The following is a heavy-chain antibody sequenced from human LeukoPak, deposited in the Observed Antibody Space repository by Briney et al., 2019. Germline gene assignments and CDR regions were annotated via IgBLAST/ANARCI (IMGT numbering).Heavy chain of an antibody. D-gene: IGHD6-19*01. Sequence: ASVKVSCKASGYTFTSYFMHWVRQAPGQGLEWMGIINPSAGDTSYAQKFQGRVTMTRDTSTSTVYMELSSLRSEDTAVYYCARGPFSGWYRLDSWGQATLVSVSS. CDR3: ARGPFSGWYRLDS. V-gene: IGHV1-46*01. J-gene: IGHJ5*01. CDR2: INPSAGDT. CDR1: GYTFTSYF.